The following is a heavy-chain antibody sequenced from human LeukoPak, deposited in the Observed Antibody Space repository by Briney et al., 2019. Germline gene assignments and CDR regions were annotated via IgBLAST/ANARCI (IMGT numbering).Heavy chain of an antibody. V-gene: IGHV4-61*01. Sequence: SGTLSLTCTVSGGSVSSNIYYWNWIRQPPGKGLEWIGYIYYSGTTNSNPSLKSRVTISVDTSKNQFSLKLTSVTAADTAVYYCARESAVAGKTIFDQWGQGTLVIVSS. CDR2: IYYSGTT. CDR3: ARESAVAGKTIFDQ. D-gene: IGHD6-19*01. J-gene: IGHJ4*02. CDR1: GGSVSSNIYY.